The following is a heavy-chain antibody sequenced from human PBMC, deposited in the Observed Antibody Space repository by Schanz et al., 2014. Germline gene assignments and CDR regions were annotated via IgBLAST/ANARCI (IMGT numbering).Heavy chain of an antibody. CDR1: GFTVSSDH. J-gene: IGHJ4*02. Sequence: EVQLVESGGGFVQPGGSLGLSCVVSGFTVSSDHMSWVRQAPGKGLEWVSTIYASGATYYADSVKCRFTISRDNSKNTLYLHMNSLRAEDTAVYYCAKDPSHGDYDYYFDYWGQGTLVTVSS. CDR2: IYASGAT. CDR3: AKDPSHGDYDYYFDY. D-gene: IGHD3-22*01. V-gene: IGHV3-66*01.